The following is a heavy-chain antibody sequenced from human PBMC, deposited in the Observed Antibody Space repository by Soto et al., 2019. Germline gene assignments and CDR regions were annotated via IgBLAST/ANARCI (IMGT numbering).Heavy chain of an antibody. Sequence: GGSLRLSFAASGFTFSTSEMNCVRQAPGKGLQWVSYITTTGSTTYYADSVKGRFTISRDNPKNTLFLLMGRLRAGDLAVSWCARGKSPVVVYWGQGALVTV. CDR2: ITTTGSTT. J-gene: IGHJ4*02. CDR1: GFTFSTSE. CDR3: ARGKSPVVVY. V-gene: IGHV3-48*03.